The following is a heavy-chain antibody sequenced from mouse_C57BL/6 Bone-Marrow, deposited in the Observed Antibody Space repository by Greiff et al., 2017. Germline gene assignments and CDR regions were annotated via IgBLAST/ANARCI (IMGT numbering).Heavy chain of an antibody. CDR1: GFNIKDYY. V-gene: IGHV14-1*01. D-gene: IGHD1-1*01. CDR2: IDPEDGDT. J-gene: IGHJ3*01. CDR3: TSYPPIGTVAPSWFAY. Sequence: VQLQQSGAELVRPGASVKLSCTASGFNIKDYYMHWVKQRPEQGLEWIGRIDPEDGDTEYAPKFQGKATMTAATSSNTAYLQLSSLTSEDTAVYYCTSYPPIGTVAPSWFAYWGQGTLVTVSA.